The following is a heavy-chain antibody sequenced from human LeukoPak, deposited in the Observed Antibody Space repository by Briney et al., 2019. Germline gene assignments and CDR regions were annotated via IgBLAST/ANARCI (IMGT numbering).Heavy chain of an antibody. CDR2: IYYSGST. Sequence: PSETLSLTCTVSGGSMSPYHWGWIRQPPGKGLEWTGYIYYSGSTNYNPSLNSRVTISVDTSKNQFSLRLSSVTAADTAIYYCARAVSGRFDYWGQGTLVTVSS. CDR3: ARAVSGRFDY. CDR1: GGSMSPYH. D-gene: IGHD6-19*01. J-gene: IGHJ4*02. V-gene: IGHV4-59*08.